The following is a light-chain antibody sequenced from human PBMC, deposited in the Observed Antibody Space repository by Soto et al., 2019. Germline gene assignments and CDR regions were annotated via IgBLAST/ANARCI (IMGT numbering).Light chain of an antibody. CDR1: QSVSSN. J-gene: IGKJ1*01. V-gene: IGKV3-15*01. Sequence: EILMTQSPATLSVSPGERATLSCRASQSVSSNLAWYQQKPGQAPRLLIYGVSTRATGIPARFSGSGSGTEFPLTINSLQSEDFAVYYCQQYNNWPPTWTFGQGTKVEI. CDR2: GVS. CDR3: QQYNNWPPTWT.